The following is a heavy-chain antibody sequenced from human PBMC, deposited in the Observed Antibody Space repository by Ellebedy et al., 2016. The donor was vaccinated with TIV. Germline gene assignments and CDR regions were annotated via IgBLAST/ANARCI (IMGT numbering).Heavy chain of an antibody. J-gene: IGHJ4*02. CDR2: ISSSSSYI. CDR3: ARVSGGSGSYPSDY. D-gene: IGHD3-10*01. Sequence: PGGSLRLSCAASGFTFSSYSMNWVRQAPGKGLEWVSSISSSSSYIYYADSVKGRFTISRDNSKNTLYLQMNSLRAEDTAVYYCARVSGGSGSYPSDYWGQGTLVTVSS. CDR1: GFTFSSYS. V-gene: IGHV3-21*01.